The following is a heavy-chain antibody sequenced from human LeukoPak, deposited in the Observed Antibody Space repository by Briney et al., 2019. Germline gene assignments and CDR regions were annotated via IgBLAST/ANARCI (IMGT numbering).Heavy chain of an antibody. CDR2: INPRNGDT. J-gene: IGHJ4*02. Sequence: ASVKVSCKASGYTFSDYYIHWVRQAPGQGLEWMAWINPRNGDTNYAQKFRGRLTVTRDTSISTAYMELSSLRSDDTAVYYCAKNRAGDYADYWGQGTLVTVSS. V-gene: IGHV1-2*02. CDR3: AKNRAGDYADY. D-gene: IGHD4-17*01. CDR1: GYTFSDYY.